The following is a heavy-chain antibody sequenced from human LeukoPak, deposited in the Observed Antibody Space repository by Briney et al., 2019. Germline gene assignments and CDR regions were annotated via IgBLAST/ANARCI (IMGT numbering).Heavy chain of an antibody. V-gene: IGHV4-38-2*01. CDR2: IYHSEST. J-gene: IGHJ4*02. D-gene: IGHD5-18*01. CDR3: ARVRGYSHGNCFDY. CDR1: GYSISSGYY. Sequence: SETLSLTCAVSGYSISSGYYWGWIRQPPGKTLEWIAIIYHSESTYYNPSLKSRVTISVDTSMNQFSLKLSSVNAADTAIYFCARVRGYSHGNCFDYWGQGTLVTVSS.